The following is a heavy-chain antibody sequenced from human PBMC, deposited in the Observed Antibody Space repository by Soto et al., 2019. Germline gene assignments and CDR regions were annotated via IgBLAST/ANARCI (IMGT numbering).Heavy chain of an antibody. J-gene: IGHJ4*02. D-gene: IGHD3-10*01. CDR1: GGSFSGYY. Sequence: AETLSLTCAVYGGSFSGYYWSWIRQPPGKGLEWIGEINHSGSTNYNPSLKSRVTISVDTSKNQFSLKLSSVAAADTAVYYCARGITRPYYYGSGSYLPDFDYWGQGTLVTVSS. CDR2: INHSGST. CDR3: ARGITRPYYYGSGSYLPDFDY. V-gene: IGHV4-34*01.